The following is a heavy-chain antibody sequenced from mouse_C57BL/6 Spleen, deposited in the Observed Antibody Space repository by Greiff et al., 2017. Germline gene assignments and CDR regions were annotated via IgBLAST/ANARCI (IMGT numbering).Heavy chain of an antibody. Sequence: EVQLVESGGGLVKPGGSLKLSCAASGFTFSSYAMSWVRQTPEKRLEWVATISDGGSYTYYPDNVKGRFTISRDNAKNNLYLQMSHLKSEDTAMYYCARDCYYGSYCDYWGQGTTLTVSS. D-gene: IGHD1-1*01. CDR1: GFTFSSYA. J-gene: IGHJ2*01. CDR3: ARDCYYGSYCDY. V-gene: IGHV5-4*01. CDR2: ISDGGSYT.